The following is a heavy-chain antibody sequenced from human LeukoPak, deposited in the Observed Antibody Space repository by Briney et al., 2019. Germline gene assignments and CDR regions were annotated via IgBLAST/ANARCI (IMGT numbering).Heavy chain of an antibody. CDR1: DYTFISYG. Sequence: ASVKVSCNASDYTFISYGISWVRQAPGQGLEWMAWISPYNDNTYYAQNLQGRVTVTTDTSTSTAYMELRSLRSDDTAVYYCAREWTYDSYQNVFDIWGQGTMVTVS. D-gene: IGHD3-22*01. CDR3: AREWTYDSYQNVFDI. V-gene: IGHV1-18*01. J-gene: IGHJ3*02. CDR2: ISPYNDNT.